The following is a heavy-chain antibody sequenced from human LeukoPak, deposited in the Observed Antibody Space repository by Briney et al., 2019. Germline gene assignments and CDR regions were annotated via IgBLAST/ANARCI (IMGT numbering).Heavy chain of an antibody. CDR3: ASIGYCSSTSCPRSDY. CDR1: GGSISSGGYY. Sequence: PSQTLSLTCTVSGGSISSGGYYWSRIRQHPGKGLEWIGYIYYSGSTYYNPSLKSRVTISVDTSKNQFSLKLSSVTAADTAVYYCASIGYCSSTSCPRSDYWGQGTLVTVSS. D-gene: IGHD2-2*01. J-gene: IGHJ4*02. CDR2: IYYSGST. V-gene: IGHV4-31*03.